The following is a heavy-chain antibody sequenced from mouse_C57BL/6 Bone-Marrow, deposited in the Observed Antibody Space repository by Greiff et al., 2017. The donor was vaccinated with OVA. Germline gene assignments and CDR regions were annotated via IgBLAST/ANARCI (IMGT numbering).Heavy chain of an antibody. Sequence: QVQLQQPGAELVMPGASVKLSCKASGYTFTSYWMHWVKQRPGQGLEWIGEIDPSDSYTNYNQKFKGKSTLTVDKSSSTAYMQLSSLTSEDAAVYDCARADWDYWGQGTTLTVSS. CDR1: GYTFTSYW. J-gene: IGHJ2*01. V-gene: IGHV1-69*01. CDR2: IDPSDSYT. CDR3: ARADWDY. D-gene: IGHD2-4*01.